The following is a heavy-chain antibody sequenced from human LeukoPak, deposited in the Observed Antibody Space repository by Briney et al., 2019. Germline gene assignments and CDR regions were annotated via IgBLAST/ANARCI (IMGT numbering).Heavy chain of an antibody. CDR1: GYTFTSYY. D-gene: IGHD1-20*01. Sequence: ASVKVSCKASGYTFTSYYMHWVRQATGQGLEWMGIINPSDGSTNYAQKFQGRVTMTRDTSTSTVYMEVSSLRSEDTAVYYCVTFHRWDAFDFWGQGTLVTVSS. CDR2: INPSDGST. J-gene: IGHJ3*01. V-gene: IGHV1-46*01. CDR3: VTFHRWDAFDF.